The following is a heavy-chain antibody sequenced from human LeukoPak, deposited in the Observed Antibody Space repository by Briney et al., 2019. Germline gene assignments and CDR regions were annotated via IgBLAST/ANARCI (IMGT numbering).Heavy chain of an antibody. CDR2: ISGSGGST. D-gene: IGHD6-19*01. CDR3: AKGPRHSGWSDY. J-gene: IGHJ4*02. Sequence: GGPLRLSCAASGFTFSSYAMSWVRQAPGKGLEWVSAISGSGGSTYYADSVKGRFTISRDNSKNTLYLQMNSLRAEDTAVYYCAKGPRHSGWSDYWGQGTLVTVSS. CDR1: GFTFSSYA. V-gene: IGHV3-23*01.